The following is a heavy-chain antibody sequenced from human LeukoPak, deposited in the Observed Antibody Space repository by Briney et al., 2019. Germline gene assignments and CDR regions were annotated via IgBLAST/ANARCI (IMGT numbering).Heavy chain of an antibody. CDR1: GYTFTSYA. CDR3: ARDAQPIRFLEWLLPDY. V-gene: IGHV7-4-1*02. D-gene: IGHD3-3*01. Sequence: ASVKVSCKASGYTFTSYAMNWVRQAPGQGLEWMGWINTNTGNPTYAQGFTGRFVFSLDTSVSTAYLQISSLKAEDTAVYYCARDAQPIRFLEWLLPDYWGQGTLVTVSS. CDR2: INTNTGNP. J-gene: IGHJ4*02.